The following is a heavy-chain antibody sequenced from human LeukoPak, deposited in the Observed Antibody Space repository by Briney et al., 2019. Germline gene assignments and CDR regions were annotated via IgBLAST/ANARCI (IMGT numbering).Heavy chain of an antibody. V-gene: IGHV3-30*04. Sequence: GRSLRLSCAASGFNFSSYAMHWVRQAPGKGLEWVAVISYDGSNKYYADSVKGRFTISRDNSKNTLYLQMNSLRAEDTAVYYCARAGEYFDYWGQGTLVTVSS. D-gene: IGHD1-26*01. J-gene: IGHJ4*02. CDR2: ISYDGSNK. CDR1: GFNFSSYA. CDR3: ARAGEYFDY.